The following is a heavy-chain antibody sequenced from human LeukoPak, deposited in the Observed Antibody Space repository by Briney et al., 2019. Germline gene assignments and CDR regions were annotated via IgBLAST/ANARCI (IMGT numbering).Heavy chain of an antibody. J-gene: IGHJ6*03. CDR3: AREWRRRYYYYYMDV. CDR1: GGSISSYY. D-gene: IGHD5-12*01. CDR2: IYYSGST. V-gene: IGHV4-59*01. Sequence: PSETLSLTCTVSGGSISSYYWSWIRQPPGKGLEWIGYIYYSGSTNYNPSLKSRVTISVDTSKNQFSLKLSSVTAADTAVYYCAREWRRRYYYYYMDVWGKGTTVTVSS.